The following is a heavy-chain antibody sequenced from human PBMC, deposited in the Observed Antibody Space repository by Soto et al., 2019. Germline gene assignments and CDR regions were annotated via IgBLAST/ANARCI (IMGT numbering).Heavy chain of an antibody. CDR2: ISYDGSYK. CDR1: GFTFRSYG. CDR3: AKNFIPLSPDLYFDS. V-gene: IGHV3-30*18. J-gene: IGHJ4*02. D-gene: IGHD3-16*01. Sequence: PGGSLRLSCAASGFTFRSYGMHWARHSAVRGLEWVAVISYDGSYKSYEDSVKGRFTISRDNYKNTLHLQMDSLRAEDTAVYYCAKNFIPLSPDLYFDSWGQGTLVTVSS.